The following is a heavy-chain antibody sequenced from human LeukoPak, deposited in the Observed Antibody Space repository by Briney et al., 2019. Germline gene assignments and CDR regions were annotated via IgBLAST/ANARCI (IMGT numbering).Heavy chain of an antibody. Sequence: GESLKISCKGSGYNFSSYWIGWVRQMPGKGLEWMGIIYPGDSDTTYSPSFQGQVTISADKSISTAYLQWSSLKASDTAMYFCASLGINSLYGSAFDIWGQGTMVTVSS. CDR2: IYPGDSDT. D-gene: IGHD3-9*01. CDR1: GYNFSSYW. J-gene: IGHJ3*02. CDR3: ASLGINSLYGSAFDI. V-gene: IGHV5-51*01.